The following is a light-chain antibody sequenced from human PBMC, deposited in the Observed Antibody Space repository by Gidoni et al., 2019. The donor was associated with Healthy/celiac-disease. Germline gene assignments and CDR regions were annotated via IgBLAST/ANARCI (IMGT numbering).Light chain of an antibody. CDR1: SSDVGGYNY. CDR3: SSYTSSSTLV. CDR2: EVS. V-gene: IGLV2-14*01. Sequence: QSALTQPASVYGSPGQSITISCTGTSSDVGGYNYVSWYQQHPGKAPKLMIYEVSNRSSGVANRFSGSKSGNTASLTIFGLQAEDEADYYCSSYTSSSTLVFGGGTKLTVL. J-gene: IGLJ3*02.